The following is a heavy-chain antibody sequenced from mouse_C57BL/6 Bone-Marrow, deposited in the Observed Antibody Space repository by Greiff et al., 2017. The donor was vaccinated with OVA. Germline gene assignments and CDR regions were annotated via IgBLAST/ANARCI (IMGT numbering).Heavy chain of an antibody. CDR1: GYTFTSYW. CDR3: ARAVPYWYFDV. V-gene: IGHV1-59*01. J-gene: IGHJ1*03. Sequence: QVQLKQPGAELVRPGTSVKLSCKASGYTFTSYWMHWVKQRPGQGLEWIGVIDPSDSYTNYNQKFKGKATLTVDTSSSTAYMQLSSLTSEDSAVYYCARAVPYWYFDVWGTGTTVTVSS. D-gene: IGHD1-1*01. CDR2: IDPSDSYT.